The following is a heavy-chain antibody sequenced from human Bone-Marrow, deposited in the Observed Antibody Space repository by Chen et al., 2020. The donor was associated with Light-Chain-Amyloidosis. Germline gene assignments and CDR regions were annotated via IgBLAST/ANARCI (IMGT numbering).Heavy chain of an antibody. CDR2: IYPDDSDA. V-gene: IGHV5-51*01. CDR1: GYTFPNYW. D-gene: IGHD5-12*01. Sequence: EVQLEQSGPEVKKPGESLKISCKGSGYTFPNYWIGWVRQMPGKGLEWMGVIYPDDSDASDSPSFEGQDTISADKSITTAYLQWRSLKASDTAMYYCARRRDGYNFDYWGQGTLVTVSS. CDR3: ARRRDGYNFDY. J-gene: IGHJ4*02.